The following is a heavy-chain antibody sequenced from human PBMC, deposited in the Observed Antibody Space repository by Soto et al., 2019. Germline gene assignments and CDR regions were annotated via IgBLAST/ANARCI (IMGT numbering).Heavy chain of an antibody. CDR1: GGSISSSNW. CDR2: IYHSGST. J-gene: IGHJ4*02. CDR3: ARGLWFGELSEWDYDSSGYYFGY. V-gene: IGHV4-4*02. Sequence: QVQLQESGPGLVKPSGTLSLTCAVSGGSISSSNWWSWVRQPPGKGLEWIGEIYHSGSTNYHPSLQRRVTISVDKSMNQFSLQLSSVSAAATAVYYCARGLWFGELSEWDYDSSGYYFGYRGKGTLVTVSS. D-gene: IGHD3-10*01.